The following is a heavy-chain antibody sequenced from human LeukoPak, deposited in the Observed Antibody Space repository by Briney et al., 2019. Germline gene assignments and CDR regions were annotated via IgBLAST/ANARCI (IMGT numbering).Heavy chain of an antibody. CDR3: ARVPDIVVVVAALDAFDI. Sequence: GGSLRLSCVASGFTFSSYWMHWVRQDPRKGLVWVSRINGDGRNINYADSVRGRFTISRDNAKNSLYLQMNSLRAEDTAVYYCARVPDIVVVVAALDAFDIWGQGTMVTVSS. J-gene: IGHJ3*02. CDR1: GFTFSSYW. V-gene: IGHV3-74*01. CDR2: INGDGRNI. D-gene: IGHD2-15*01.